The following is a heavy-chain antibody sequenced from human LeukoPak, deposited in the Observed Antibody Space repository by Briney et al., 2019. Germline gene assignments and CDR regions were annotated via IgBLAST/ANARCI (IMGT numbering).Heavy chain of an antibody. CDR2: MDYSGST. D-gene: IGHD3-22*01. J-gene: IGHJ5*02. V-gene: IGHV4-59*01. CDR3: ASEKYFYDRSGYSASWFDP. Sequence: SETLSLTCTVSGGSISSDFWNWIRQPSGKGLEWIGYMDYSGSTNYNPSLKSRVTISLDTSNNQFSLRSSSVTAADTAVYYCASEKYFYDRSGYSASWFDPWGQGILVTVSS. CDR1: GGSISSDF.